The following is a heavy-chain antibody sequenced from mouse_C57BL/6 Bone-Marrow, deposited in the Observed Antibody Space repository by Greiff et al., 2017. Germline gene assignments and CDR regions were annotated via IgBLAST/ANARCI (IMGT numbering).Heavy chain of an antibody. CDR2: ISSGGSYT. CDR3: SRAPSIFFYYAMDY. Sequence: EVMLVESGGDLVKPGGSLKLSCAASGFTFSSYGMSWVRQTPDKRLEWVATISSGGSYTYYPDSVKGRFTISRDNAKNTRYLQMSSLKSEDTAMSYFSRAPSIFFYYAMDYWGQGTSVTVSS. J-gene: IGHJ4*01. V-gene: IGHV5-6*01. CDR1: GFTFSSYG.